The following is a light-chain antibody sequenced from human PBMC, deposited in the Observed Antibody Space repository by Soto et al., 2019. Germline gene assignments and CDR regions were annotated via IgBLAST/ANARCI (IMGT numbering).Light chain of an antibody. V-gene: IGKV3-15*01. CDR1: QSVSSN. Sequence: EIVMTQSPVTLSVSPGERATLSCRASQSVSSNVAWYQQKPGQAPRLLIYQTSARATGIPGRFSGSGSGTDFTLPISNLQSEDFALYYCQHYSGWPPVFGQVTKVDI. CDR2: QTS. CDR3: QHYSGWPPV. J-gene: IGKJ2*01.